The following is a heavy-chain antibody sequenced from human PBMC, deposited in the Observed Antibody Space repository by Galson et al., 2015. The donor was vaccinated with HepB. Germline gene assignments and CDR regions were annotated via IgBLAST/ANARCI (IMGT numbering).Heavy chain of an antibody. CDR1: GGTFSSYA. J-gene: IGHJ6*03. CDR2: IIPIFGTA. V-gene: IGHV1-69*13. Sequence: SVKVSCKASGGTFSSYAISWVRQAPGQGLEWMGGIIPIFGTANYAQKFQGRVTITADESTSTAYMELSSLGSEDTAVYYCARKACSSTSCAGIYYYYYYMDVWGKGTTVTVSS. CDR3: ARKACSSTSCAGIYYYYYYMDV. D-gene: IGHD2-2*01.